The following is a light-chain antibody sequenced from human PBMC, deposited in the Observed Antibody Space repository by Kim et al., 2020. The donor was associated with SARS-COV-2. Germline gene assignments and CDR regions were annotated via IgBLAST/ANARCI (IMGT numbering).Light chain of an antibody. CDR3: AAWDDSLNAWL. Sequence: GQRVTVSCSGSSSNIGSNTVNWYQQRPGTAPKLLIYSNDRRPSGVPDRFSGSKSGTSASLAISGLQSEDEADYYCAAWDDSLNAWLFGGGTQLTVL. J-gene: IGLJ3*02. CDR2: SND. V-gene: IGLV1-44*01. CDR1: SSNIGSNT.